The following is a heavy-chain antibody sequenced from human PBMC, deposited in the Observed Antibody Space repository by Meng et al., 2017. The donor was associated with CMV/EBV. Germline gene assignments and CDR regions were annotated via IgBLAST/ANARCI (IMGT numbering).Heavy chain of an antibody. CDR2: INWNGGST. Sequence: GESLKISCAASGFTFDDYGMSWVRQAPGKGLEWVSGINWNGGSTGYADSVKGRFTISRDNFKNTLDLQMNSLRVEDAATYYCAKLMGNTRVDHWGQGTQVTVSS. J-gene: IGHJ5*02. V-gene: IGHV3-20*04. D-gene: IGHD1-1*01. CDR3: AKLMGNTRVDH. CDR1: GFTFDDYG.